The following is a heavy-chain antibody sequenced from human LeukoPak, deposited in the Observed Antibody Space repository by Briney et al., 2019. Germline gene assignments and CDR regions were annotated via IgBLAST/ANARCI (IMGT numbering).Heavy chain of an antibody. V-gene: IGHV4-61*02. J-gene: IGHJ5*02. CDR1: GGSISRGSYY. CDR3: ARVIAAAGDNWFDP. CDR2: IYTSGST. Sequence: SETLSLTCTVSGGSISRGSYYWSWIRQPAGKGLEWIGRIYTSGSTNYNPSLKSRVTISLDTSKNQFSLKLSSVTAADTAVYYCARVIAAAGDNWFDPWGQGTLVTVSS. D-gene: IGHD6-13*01.